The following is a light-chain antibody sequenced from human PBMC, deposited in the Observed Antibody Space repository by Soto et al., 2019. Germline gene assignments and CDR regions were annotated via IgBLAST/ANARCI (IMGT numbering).Light chain of an antibody. CDR1: HDIANY. Sequence: DIRLTQSPSFLSASVGDIVTITCRASHDIANYLAGYQQKPGKAPELLIYAAPTLQGTVPSRFSAGGAGSEFTLTISSLQPEDFATYYCFRLDIYPRTFGQGNKVEF. CDR2: AAP. J-gene: IGKJ1*01. CDR3: FRLDIYPRT. V-gene: IGKV1-9*01.